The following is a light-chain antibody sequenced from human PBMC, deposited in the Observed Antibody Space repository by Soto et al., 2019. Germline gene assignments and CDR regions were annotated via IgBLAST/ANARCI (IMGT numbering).Light chain of an antibody. Sequence: QSVLTQPASVSGSPGQSITISCTGTSSDVGGYIYVSWYQQHPGKAPKLMIYDVTSRPSGVSYRFSGSKSGNTAYLTISGLQAEDEADYYCSSYTTSSSYVFGTGTKVTV. CDR1: SSDVGGYIY. CDR2: DVT. CDR3: SSYTTSSSYV. V-gene: IGLV2-14*01. J-gene: IGLJ1*01.